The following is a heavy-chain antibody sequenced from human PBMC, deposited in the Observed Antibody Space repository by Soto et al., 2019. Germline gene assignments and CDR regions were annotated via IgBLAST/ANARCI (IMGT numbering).Heavy chain of an antibody. D-gene: IGHD6-13*01. Sequence: QVQLQQSGPGLVKPSQTLSLTCAISGDSVSSNSAAWNWIRQSPSRGLEWLGRTYYRSKWYNDYAVSVQSRITIKPDTSTNQFSLQLNSVTPEDTAVYYCARERDSSSWTVNWFDPWGQGTLVTVSS. CDR3: ARERDSSSWTVNWFDP. CDR1: GDSVSSNSAA. J-gene: IGHJ5*02. V-gene: IGHV6-1*01. CDR2: TYYRSKWYN.